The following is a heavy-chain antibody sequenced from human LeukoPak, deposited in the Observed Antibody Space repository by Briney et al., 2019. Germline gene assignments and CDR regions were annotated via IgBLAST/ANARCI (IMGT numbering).Heavy chain of an antibody. CDR2: IYNSGST. D-gene: IGHD1-26*01. CDR1: GGSVSSYY. CDR3: ARQGGSYYYYGMDV. J-gene: IGHJ6*01. V-gene: IGHV4-59*08. Sequence: SETLSLTCTVSGGSVSSYYWSWIRQPAGKGLEWIGYIYNSGSTNYNPSLRSRVTISIDTSKNQVSLKLSSVTAADTAVYYCARQGGSYYYYGMDVWGRGTTVTVSS.